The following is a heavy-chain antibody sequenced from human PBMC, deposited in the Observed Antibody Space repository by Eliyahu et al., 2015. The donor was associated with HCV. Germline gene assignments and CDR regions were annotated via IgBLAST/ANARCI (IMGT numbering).Heavy chain of an antibody. CDR1: GGSISSSSYY. CDR3: ARHFQGYCTNGVCGWVVWFDP. J-gene: IGHJ5*02. D-gene: IGHD2-8*01. Sequence: QLQLQESGPGLVKPSETLSLTCTVXGGSISSSSYYWXWIRQPPGKGLEWIGSXYYSGSTYYNPSLKSRVTISVDTSKNQFSLKLSSVTAADTAVYYCARHFQGYCTNGVCGWVVWFDPWGQGTLVTVSS. V-gene: IGHV4-39*01. CDR2: XYYSGST.